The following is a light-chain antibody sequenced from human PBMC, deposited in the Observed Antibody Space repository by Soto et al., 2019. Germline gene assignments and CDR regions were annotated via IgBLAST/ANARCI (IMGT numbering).Light chain of an antibody. Sequence: QSVLTQPASVSASPGQSITISCTGGKNDIGSSDYVSWYQQHPGKAPKLIIYGVSNRPSGTSDRFSGSKSGNTASLTISGLQAEDEGRYYCAAHAGGNTWLFGGGTKVTVL. CDR3: AAHAGGNTWL. CDR2: GVS. CDR1: KNDIGSSDY. J-gene: IGLJ3*02. V-gene: IGLV2-14*01.